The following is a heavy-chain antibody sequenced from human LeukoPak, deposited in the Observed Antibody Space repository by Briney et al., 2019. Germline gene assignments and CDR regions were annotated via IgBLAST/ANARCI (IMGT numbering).Heavy chain of an antibody. J-gene: IGHJ4*02. CDR2: ISSSGSTI. V-gene: IGHV3-48*02. D-gene: IGHD3-10*01. CDR1: GFTFSSYN. CDR3: ARLEYYYVSGNYYKLFDY. Sequence: GGSLRLSCAASGFTFSSYNMNWVRRAPGKGLEWVSDISSSGSTIYFADSVKGRFTISRDNAKNSLYLQMNSLRDEDTAVYYCARLEYYYVSGNYYKLFDYWGQGTLVTVCS.